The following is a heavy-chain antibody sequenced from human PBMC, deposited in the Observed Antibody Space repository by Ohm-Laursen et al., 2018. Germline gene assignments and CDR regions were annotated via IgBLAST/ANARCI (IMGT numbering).Heavy chain of an antibody. D-gene: IGHD1-26*01. CDR2: IYYSGST. V-gene: IGHV4-39*07. J-gene: IGHJ4*02. CDR1: GGSISSSSYY. Sequence: PSQTLSLTCTVSGGSISSSSYYWGWIRQPPGKGLEWIGSIYYSGSTYYNPSLKSRVTISVDTSKNQFSLKLSSVTAADTAVYYCAGRGSNYWYYWGQGTLVTVSS. CDR3: AGRGSNYWYY.